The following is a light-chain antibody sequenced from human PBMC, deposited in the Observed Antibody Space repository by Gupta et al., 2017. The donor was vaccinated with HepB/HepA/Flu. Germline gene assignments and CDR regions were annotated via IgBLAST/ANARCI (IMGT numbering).Light chain of an antibody. CDR1: SSNIGSGSD. Sequence: QSVLTQPPSVSGSPGQPVTISCTGRSSNIGSGSDVYWYQRLPGAAPNLLLSPDKNRPSGVPDRFSAARSGTSASLAITGLQAEDEADYYCQSYDNSRKNSVFGGGTKVTVL. J-gene: IGLJ2*01. CDR3: QSYDNSRKNSV. V-gene: IGLV1-40*01. CDR2: PDK.